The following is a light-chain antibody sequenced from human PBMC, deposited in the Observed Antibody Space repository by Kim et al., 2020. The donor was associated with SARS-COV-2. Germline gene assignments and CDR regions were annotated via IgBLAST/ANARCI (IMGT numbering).Light chain of an antibody. CDR1: RSITTY. J-gene: IGKJ3*01. V-gene: IGKV1-39*01. Sequence: DIQMTQSPSSLSASVGDSVTITCRARRSITTYLNWYQQKPGKAPKLLVYGASTLQSGAPSRFSGSGSGTDFTLTISSLQPEDFATYYCQQSFSNTFNFGPGTKVDIK. CDR2: GAS. CDR3: QQSFSNTFN.